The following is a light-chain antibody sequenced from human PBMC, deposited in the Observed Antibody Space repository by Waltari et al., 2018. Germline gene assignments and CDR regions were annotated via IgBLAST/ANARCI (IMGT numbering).Light chain of an antibody. V-gene: IGKV3D-15*01. CDR3: QQYNDWPPWT. CDR1: QSVTRN. J-gene: IGKJ1*01. Sequence: IVMTQSPATLSVSPGERATLSCRASQSVTRNLAWYQQKPGQAPRLLIHGASTRATGIPVRFSGSGSGTEFTLTISSLQSEDFALYYCQQYNDWPPWTFGQGTKVEIK. CDR2: GAS.